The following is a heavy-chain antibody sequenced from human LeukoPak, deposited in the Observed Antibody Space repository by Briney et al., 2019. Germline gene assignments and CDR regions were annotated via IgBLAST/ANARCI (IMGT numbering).Heavy chain of an antibody. J-gene: IGHJ3*02. CDR1: GDCMNSHY. CDR3: ARDPTTVTKGLDI. Sequence: PSETLSLTCTVSGDCMNSHYWSWIRQPPGKGLEWIGYISYIGSTNYNPSLKSRVTISVDTSKNQFSLRLSSVTAADTAVYYCARDPTTVTKGLDIWGQGTMVTVSS. CDR2: ISYIGST. D-gene: IGHD4-17*01. V-gene: IGHV4-59*11.